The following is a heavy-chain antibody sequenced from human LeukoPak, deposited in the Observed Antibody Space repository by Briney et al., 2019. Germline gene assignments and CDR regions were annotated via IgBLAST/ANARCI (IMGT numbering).Heavy chain of an antibody. D-gene: IGHD2-21*01. J-gene: IGHJ3*02. CDR1: GFNFISSW. V-gene: IGHV3-7*01. CDR3: ARKCGGGLI. Sequence: QPGGSLRLSCAASGFNFISSWMNWVRQAPGKGLEWVANIKQDGSEKYYVDSVKGRFTISRDNAKNSLYLQMNSLRAEDTAVYYCARKCGGGLIWGQGTMVTVSS. CDR2: IKQDGSEK.